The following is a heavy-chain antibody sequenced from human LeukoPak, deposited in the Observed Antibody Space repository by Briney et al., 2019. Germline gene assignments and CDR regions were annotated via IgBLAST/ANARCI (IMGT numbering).Heavy chain of an antibody. V-gene: IGHV4-31*03. Sequence: SETLSLTCTVSGGSISSGGYYWSWIRQHPGKGLEWIGYIYYSGSTYYNPSLKSRVTMSIDTSKNQFSLKLSSVTAADTAVYYCAREPKYSSGWYGVGFFDYWGQGTLVTVSS. CDR2: IYYSGST. CDR1: GGSISSGGYY. J-gene: IGHJ4*02. CDR3: AREPKYSSGWYGVGFFDY. D-gene: IGHD6-19*01.